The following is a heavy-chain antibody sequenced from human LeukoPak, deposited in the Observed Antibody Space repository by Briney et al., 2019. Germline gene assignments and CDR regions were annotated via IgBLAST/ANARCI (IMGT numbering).Heavy chain of an antibody. V-gene: IGHV4-4*07. CDR2: FYSGIT. D-gene: IGHD5-24*01. Sequence: SETLSLTCTVSGGSISGYFWAWIRQPAGKGLEWIGRFYSGITYYNPSLKSRVTMSVDTSKNQFSLKLSSVTAADTAVYYCARDRYTHGYPLDYWGQGTLVTVSS. CDR3: ARDRYTHGYPLDY. CDR1: GGSISGYF. J-gene: IGHJ4*02.